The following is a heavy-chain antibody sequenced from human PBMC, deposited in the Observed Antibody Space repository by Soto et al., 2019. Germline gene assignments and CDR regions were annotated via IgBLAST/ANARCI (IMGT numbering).Heavy chain of an antibody. D-gene: IGHD3-3*01. CDR1: GFTXXXXX. Sequence: QVQLVESGGGLVKPGGSXRLSCAASGFTXXXXXXSWIRQAPXXXXXXVSYISSSSSYTNYADSVKGRFTISRDNAKNSLYLQMNSLRAEDTAVYYCARDHSNYDFWSGSDYWGQGTLVTVSS. CDR2: ISSSSSYT. CDR3: ARDHSNYDFWSGSDY. J-gene: IGHJ4*02. V-gene: IGHV3-11*06.